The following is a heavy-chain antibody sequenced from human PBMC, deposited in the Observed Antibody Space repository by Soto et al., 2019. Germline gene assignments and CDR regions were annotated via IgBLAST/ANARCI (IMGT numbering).Heavy chain of an antibody. CDR2: TRNKPYDGTT. V-gene: IGHV3-49*03. D-gene: IGHD6-13*01. CDR1: GFTFGDYA. CDR3: SRAIAGARYVFDY. Sequence: GGSLRLSCTTSGFTFGDYAMSWFRQAPGKGLEWIGLTRNKPYDGTTEYAASVKGRFTISRDDFERIAYLEMNSLKTDDTAVYYCSRAIAGARYVFDYWGQGTLVTVSS. J-gene: IGHJ4*02.